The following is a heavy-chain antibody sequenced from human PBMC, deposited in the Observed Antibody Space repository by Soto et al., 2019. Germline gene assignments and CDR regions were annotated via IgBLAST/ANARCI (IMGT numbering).Heavy chain of an antibody. V-gene: IGHV3-15*07. CDR3: TTPLVLYYYYDGMDV. J-gene: IGHJ6*02. Sequence: EVQLVESGGGLVKPGGSLRLSCAASGFTFSNAWMNWVRQAPGKGLEWVGRIKSKTDGGTTDYAAPVKGRFTISRDDSKNTLYLQMNRLKTEDTAVYYCTTPLVLYYYYDGMDVWGQGTTVTVSS. D-gene: IGHD6-6*01. CDR1: GFTFSNAW. CDR2: IKSKTDGGTT.